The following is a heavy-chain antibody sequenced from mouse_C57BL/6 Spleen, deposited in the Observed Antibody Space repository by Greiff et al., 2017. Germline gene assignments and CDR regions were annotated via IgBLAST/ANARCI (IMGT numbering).Heavy chain of an antibody. D-gene: IGHD1-1*01. Sequence: VKLQQSGPGLVQPSQSLSITCTVSGFSLTSYGVHWVRQSPGKGLEWLGVIWSGGSTDYNAAFMSRLSITKYNTKSQVFFKMNSLQADDTAIYYCAKGRGSSYVNYAMDYWGQGTSVTVSS. J-gene: IGHJ4*01. CDR3: AKGRGSSYVNYAMDY. CDR1: GFSLTSYG. CDR2: IWSGGST. V-gene: IGHV2-5*01.